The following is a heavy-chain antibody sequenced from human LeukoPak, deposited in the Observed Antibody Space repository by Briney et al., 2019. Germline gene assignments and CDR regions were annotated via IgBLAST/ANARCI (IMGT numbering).Heavy chain of an antibody. Sequence: SETLSLTCAVYGGSFSGYYWSWIRQPPGKGLEWIGEINHSGSTNYNPSLRSRVTISVDTSKNQFSLKLSSVTAADTAVYYCARLPARRSTVTMNWFDPWGQGTLVTVSS. J-gene: IGHJ5*02. CDR1: GGSFSGYY. CDR3: ARLPARRSTVTMNWFDP. D-gene: IGHD4-17*01. CDR2: INHSGST. V-gene: IGHV4-34*01.